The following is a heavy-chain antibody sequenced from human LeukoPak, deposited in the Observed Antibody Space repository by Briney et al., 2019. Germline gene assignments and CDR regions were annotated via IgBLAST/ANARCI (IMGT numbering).Heavy chain of an antibody. V-gene: IGHV1-18*01. D-gene: IGHD2-15*01. CDR2: ISVYSGNT. CDR1: GYTFSSYG. CDR3: ARDPTGQSGVDYYMDV. J-gene: IGHJ6*03. Sequence: GASVKVSCKTSGYTFSSYGISWVRQAPGQGLEWMGWISVYSGNTKYAQKLQGRVTMTTDTSTSTAYMELRSLRSDDAAVYYCARDPTGQSGVDYYMDVWGKGTTVTVSS.